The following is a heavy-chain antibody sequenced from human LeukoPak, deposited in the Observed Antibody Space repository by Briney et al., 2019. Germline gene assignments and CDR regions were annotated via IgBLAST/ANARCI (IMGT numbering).Heavy chain of an antibody. Sequence: PGGSLRLSCAASGFTFSSYAMSWVRQAPGKGLEWVSAISGSGGSTYYADSVKGRFTISRDNSKNTLYLQMNSLRAEDTAVYYCAKEGLYTSGSRDWFDPWGQGTLVTVSS. CDR1: GFTFSSYA. J-gene: IGHJ5*02. V-gene: IGHV3-23*01. CDR2: ISGSGGST. CDR3: AKEGLYTSGSRDWFDP. D-gene: IGHD6-19*01.